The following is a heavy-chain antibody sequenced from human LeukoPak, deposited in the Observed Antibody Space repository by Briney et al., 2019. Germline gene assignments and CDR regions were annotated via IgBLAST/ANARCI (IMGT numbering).Heavy chain of an antibody. D-gene: IGHD2-2*01. Sequence: GGSLRLSCAASGFTYSSYGMHWVHQAPGKVLEWVAFIRYDGSNKYYADSVKGRFTISRDNSKNTLYLQMNSLRAEDTAVYYCAKVLYCSSTSCADYFDYWGQGTLVTVSS. CDR3: AKVLYCSSTSCADYFDY. CDR2: IRYDGSNK. V-gene: IGHV3-30*02. J-gene: IGHJ4*02. CDR1: GFTYSSYG.